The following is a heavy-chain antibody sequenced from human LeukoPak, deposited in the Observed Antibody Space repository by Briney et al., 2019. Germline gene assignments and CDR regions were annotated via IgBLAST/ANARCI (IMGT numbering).Heavy chain of an antibody. CDR3: ARDRRITIFGVIATNVFDV. D-gene: IGHD3-3*01. V-gene: IGHV4-39*07. CDR1: GGSISSSSYY. Sequence: SETLSLTCTVSGGSISSSSYYWGWIRQPPEKGLEWIGSIYYSGSTYYNPSLKSRVTISVDTSKNQFSLKLSSVTAADTAVYYCARDRRITIFGVIATNVFDVWGQGTMVTVSS. CDR2: IYYSGST. J-gene: IGHJ3*01.